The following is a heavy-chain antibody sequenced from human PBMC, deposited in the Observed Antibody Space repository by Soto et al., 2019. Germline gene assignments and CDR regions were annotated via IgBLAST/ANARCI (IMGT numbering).Heavy chain of an antibody. CDR3: ARDLQTTDV. D-gene: IGHD4-4*01. Sequence: QVQLVQSGAEVKKPGASVKVSCKASGYTLTSYGISWVRQAPGQGLEWMGWIRAYTGNTNYAQKLQGRVTMTTDRSTSTASMELRRRRSDDTAVYYCARDLQTTDVWGPGIRVTVSS. J-gene: IGHJ6*02. CDR2: IRAYTGNT. CDR1: GYTLTSYG. V-gene: IGHV1-18*01.